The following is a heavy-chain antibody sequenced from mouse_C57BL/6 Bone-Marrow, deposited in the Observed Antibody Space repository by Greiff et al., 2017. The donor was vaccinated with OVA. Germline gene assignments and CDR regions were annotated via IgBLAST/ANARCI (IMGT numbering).Heavy chain of an antibody. J-gene: IGHJ4*01. CDR1: GFTFSDYY. CDR3: ARRTLRRFSYYAMDY. CDR2: ISNGGGST. V-gene: IGHV5-12*01. Sequence: DVMLVESGGGLVQPGGSLKLSCAASGFTFSDYYMYWVRQTPEKRLEWVAYISNGGGSTYYPDTVKGRFTISRDNAKNTLYLQMSRLKSEDTAMYYCARRTLRRFSYYAMDYWGQGTSVTVSS. D-gene: IGHD2-12*01.